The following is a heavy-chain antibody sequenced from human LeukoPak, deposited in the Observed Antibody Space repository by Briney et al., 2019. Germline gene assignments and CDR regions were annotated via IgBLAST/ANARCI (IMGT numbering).Heavy chain of an antibody. D-gene: IGHD6-13*01. J-gene: IGHJ4*02. Sequence: TGGALRLSCAASGFTFSTYWMSWVRQAPGKGLEWVANIKQDGSEKYYVDSVKGRFTISRDNAKNSLYLQMNSLRAEDTAMYYCARDSAGNDYWGQGTLVTVSS. CDR1: GFTFSTYW. CDR3: ARDSAGNDY. V-gene: IGHV3-7*01. CDR2: IKQDGSEK.